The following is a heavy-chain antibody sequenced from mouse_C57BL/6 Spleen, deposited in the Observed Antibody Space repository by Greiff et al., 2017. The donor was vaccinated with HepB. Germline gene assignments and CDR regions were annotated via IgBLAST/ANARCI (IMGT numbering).Heavy chain of an antibody. CDR1: GYSITSGYY. CDR2: ISYDGSN. D-gene: IGHD1-1*01. V-gene: IGHV3-6*01. CDR3: ARSSDYGSSYGYFDV. J-gene: IGHJ1*03. Sequence: EVQLQESGPGLVKPSQSLSLTCSVTGYSITSGYYWNWIRQFPGNKLEWMGYISYDGSNNYNPSLKNRISITRDTSKNQFFLKLNSVTTEDTATYYCARSSDYGSSYGYFDVWGTGTTVTVSS.